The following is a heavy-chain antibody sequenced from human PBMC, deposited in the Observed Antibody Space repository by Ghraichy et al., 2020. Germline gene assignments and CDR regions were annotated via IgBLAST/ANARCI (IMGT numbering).Heavy chain of an antibody. V-gene: IGHV3-9*01. CDR1: GFTFDDYA. D-gene: IGHD3-10*01. CDR3: AKDIQPYNYFYGMDV. J-gene: IGHJ6*02. Sequence: GGSLRLSCAASGFTFDDYAMHWVRHPPGKGLEWVSGIAWNTGVIGYADSVKGRFTISRDSVKNSLYLQMNSLRAEDTALYYCAKDIQPYNYFYGMDVWGQGTTVTVSS. CDR2: IAWNTGVI.